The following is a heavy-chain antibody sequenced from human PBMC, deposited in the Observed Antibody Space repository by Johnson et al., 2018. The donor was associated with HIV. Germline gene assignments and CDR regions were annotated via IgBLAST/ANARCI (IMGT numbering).Heavy chain of an antibody. CDR3: AREGNYAAFDI. J-gene: IGHJ3*02. Sequence: VQLVESGGGVVQPGRSLRLSCAASGFTFSSYGMHWVRQAPGKGLEWVAAIWYDGSNTYYADSVKGRFTISRDNSKNTLYLQMNSRRAEDTAVYYCAREGNYAAFDIWGQGTMVTVSS. D-gene: IGHD4-11*01. CDR2: IWYDGSNT. V-gene: IGHV3-30*19. CDR1: GFTFSSYG.